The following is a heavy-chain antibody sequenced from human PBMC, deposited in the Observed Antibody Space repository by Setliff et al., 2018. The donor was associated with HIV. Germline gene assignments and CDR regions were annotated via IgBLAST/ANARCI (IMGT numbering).Heavy chain of an antibody. V-gene: IGHV1-46*01. J-gene: IGHJ5*02. CDR1: GYTFTNYY. CDR2: ITPNGGSA. D-gene: IGHD6-19*01. CDR3: TRSSSDWIQVRFDP. Sequence: ASVTVSCTTSGYTFTNYYVHWVRQAPGQGLEWSGVITPNGGSANYAQKFQGRVTMTSDTSTSTVYMELRNLRSDDTAVYFCTRSSSDWIQVRFDPWGQGTLVTVSS.